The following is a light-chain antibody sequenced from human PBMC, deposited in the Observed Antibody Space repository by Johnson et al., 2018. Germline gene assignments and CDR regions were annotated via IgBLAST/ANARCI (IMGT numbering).Light chain of an antibody. Sequence: QSVLTQPPSVSAAPGQKVTISCSGSSSNIGNNYVSWYQQLPGTAPKLLIHENNTRPSGIPDRFSGSKSGTSATLGITGLQTGDEADYYCGTWDSSLNAGNVFGTGIKVTVL. J-gene: IGLJ1*01. CDR2: ENN. CDR1: SSNIGNNY. CDR3: GTWDSSLNAGNV. V-gene: IGLV1-51*02.